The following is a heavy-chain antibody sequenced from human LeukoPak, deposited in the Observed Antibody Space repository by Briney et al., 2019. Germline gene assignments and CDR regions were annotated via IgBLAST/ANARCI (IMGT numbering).Heavy chain of an antibody. CDR1: GYTFTSYG. Sequence: ASVKVSCKASGYTFTSYGISWVRQAPGQGLEWMGWISAYNGNTNYAQKLQGRVTMTTDTSTSTAYMELRSLRSDDTAVYYCARVGYSYGFPYCYYGMDVWGQGTTVTVSS. D-gene: IGHD5-18*01. CDR2: ISAYNGNT. V-gene: IGHV1-18*01. CDR3: ARVGYSYGFPYCYYGMDV. J-gene: IGHJ6*02.